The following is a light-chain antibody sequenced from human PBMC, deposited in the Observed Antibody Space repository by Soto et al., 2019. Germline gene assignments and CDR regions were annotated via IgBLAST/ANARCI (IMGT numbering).Light chain of an antibody. CDR3: SSYTSSSTVV. J-gene: IGLJ2*01. Sequence: QSALTQPASGSRSPGQSITISCTGTSSDVGGYNHVSWYQQHPGKVPKLMIYDVSNRPSGVSNRFSGSKSGNTASLTISGLQAEDEADYYCSSYTSSSTVVFGGGTKLTVL. V-gene: IGLV2-14*01. CDR2: DVS. CDR1: SSDVGGYNH.